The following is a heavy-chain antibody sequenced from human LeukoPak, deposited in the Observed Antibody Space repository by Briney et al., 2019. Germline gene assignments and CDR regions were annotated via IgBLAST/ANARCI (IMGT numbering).Heavy chain of an antibody. D-gene: IGHD4-23*01. CDR1: GFTFSSYW. V-gene: IGHV3-7*04. CDR3: ARPTLTVITPADY. Sequence: GGSLRLSCAASGFTFSSYWMSWVRQAPGKGLEWVANIKQDGSEKYYVDSVKGRFTISRDNAKSSLYLQMNSLRAEDTAVYYCARPTLTVITPADYWGQGTLVTVSS. CDR2: IKQDGSEK. J-gene: IGHJ4*02.